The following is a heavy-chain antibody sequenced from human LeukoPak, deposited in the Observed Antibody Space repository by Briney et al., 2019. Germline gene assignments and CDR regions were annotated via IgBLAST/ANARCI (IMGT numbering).Heavy chain of an antibody. V-gene: IGHV3-33*01. CDR1: GFSFGSHG. D-gene: IGHD2-21*02. Sequence: GGSLRLSCAASGFSFGSHGMHWVRQPPGKGLEWVAFIWYDGSDKYYADSVKDRFTISRDNSKNTLHLQMSSLRAEDTAVYYCARHDFASPFDYWGQGILVTVSS. CDR3: ARHDFASPFDY. J-gene: IGHJ4*02. CDR2: IWYDGSDK.